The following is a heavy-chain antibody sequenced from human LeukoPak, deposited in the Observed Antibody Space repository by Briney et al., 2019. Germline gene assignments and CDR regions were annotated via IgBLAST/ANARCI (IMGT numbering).Heavy chain of an antibody. V-gene: IGHV3-64D*06. Sequence: SGGSLRLSCSASGFTFSSYAMHWVRQAPGKGLEYVSAISSNGGSTYYADSVKGRFTISRDNSKNTLYLQMSSLRSEDTAVYYCARGIILRFLGQFDPWGQGTLVTVSS. CDR3: ARGIILRFLGQFDP. CDR1: GFTFSSYA. D-gene: IGHD3-3*01. J-gene: IGHJ5*02. CDR2: ISSNGGST.